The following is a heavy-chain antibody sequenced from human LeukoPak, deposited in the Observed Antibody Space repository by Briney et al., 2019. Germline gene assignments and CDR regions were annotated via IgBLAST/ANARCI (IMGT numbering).Heavy chain of an antibody. D-gene: IGHD3-22*01. CDR1: GESFSGYY. CDR2: INHSGST. Sequence: PSETLSLTCAVYGESFSGYYWSWIRQPPGKGLEWIGEINHSGSTNYNPSLKSRVTISVDTSKNQFSLKLSSVTAADTAVYYCARGFRYYYDSSGYPNWGQGTLVTVSS. V-gene: IGHV4-34*01. CDR3: ARGFRYYYDSSGYPN. J-gene: IGHJ4*02.